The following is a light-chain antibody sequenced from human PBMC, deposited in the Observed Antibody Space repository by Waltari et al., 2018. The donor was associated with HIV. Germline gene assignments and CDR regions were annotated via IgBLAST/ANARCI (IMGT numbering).Light chain of an antibody. J-gene: IGLJ1*01. CDR3: QVWDSNSALYV. CDR1: KLGNKD. CDR2: EDN. V-gene: IGLV3-1*01. Sequence: SYDLAQPPSVSVSPGQTASISCSGDKLGNKDVSCYQQKQGQSPVLVIYEDNKLPSEIPERFSGSNSGNSATLTISGTQSMDEADYYCQVWDSNSALYVFGTGTKVTVL.